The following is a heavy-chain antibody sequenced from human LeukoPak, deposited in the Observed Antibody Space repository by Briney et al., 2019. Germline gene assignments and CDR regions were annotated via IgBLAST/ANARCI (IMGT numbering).Heavy chain of an antibody. CDR3: ALIASYNWNDRGTDAFDI. CDR2: IDWDDHK. J-gene: IGHJ3*02. Sequence: ESGPTLVNPPQTLTLTCTFSGFSLSTSGMCVSWIRQPPGKALEWLARIDWDDHKYYSTSLKTRVTISTDSSKTQVVLTMTNMDPVDTATYYCALIASYNWNDRGTDAFDIWGQGTMVTVSS. D-gene: IGHD1-1*01. CDR1: GFSLSTSGMC. V-gene: IGHV2-70*11.